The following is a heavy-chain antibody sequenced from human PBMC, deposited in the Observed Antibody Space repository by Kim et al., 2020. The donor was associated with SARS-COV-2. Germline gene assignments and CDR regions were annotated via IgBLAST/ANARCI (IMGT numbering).Heavy chain of an antibody. CDR1: GFTFSSYT. V-gene: IGHV3-30*04. Sequence: GGSLRLSCAASGFTFSSYTMHWVRQAPGKGLEWVAVISYDGGNKYYVDSVKGRFTISRDNSKDTLFLQMNSLRPEDTALYYCASGTKPCKIFGGDDYWG. CDR3: ASGTKPCKIFGGDDY. D-gene: IGHD3-3*01. CDR2: ISYDGGNK. J-gene: IGHJ4*01.